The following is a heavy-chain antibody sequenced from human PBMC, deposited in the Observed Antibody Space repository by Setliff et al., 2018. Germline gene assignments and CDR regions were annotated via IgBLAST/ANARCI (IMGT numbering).Heavy chain of an antibody. D-gene: IGHD3-22*01. V-gene: IGHV4-39*07. J-gene: IGHJ4*02. CDR3: ARYDSSGYSENYYFDY. Sequence: PSETLSLTCTVSGGSISTTDYYWGWIRQPPGKGLEWIGCVYYSGNTYYSPSLKSRVTMFVDTSKNQFSLMLNSVTAADTAIYYCARYDSSGYSENYYFDYWGQGTLVTVSS. CDR2: VYYSGNT. CDR1: GGSISTTDYY.